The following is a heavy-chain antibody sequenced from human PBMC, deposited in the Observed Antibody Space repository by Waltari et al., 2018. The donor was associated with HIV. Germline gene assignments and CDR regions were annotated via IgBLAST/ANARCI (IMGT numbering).Heavy chain of an antibody. CDR2: ISDDSSFI. J-gene: IGHJ3*01. CDR3: GAFLCAEDCRDGFDV. V-gene: IGHV3-21*06. D-gene: IGHD2-15*01. CDR1: GFTLQTYR. Sequence: ESGGGRAKTGGTLKLSCSGPGFTLQTYRVRWIRQTPGRGLEWISSISDDSSFIYYADSVKGRFTVSRDNVRNSVFLQINDVRAEDTATYFCGAFLCAEDCRDGFDVWGQGTMVTVS.